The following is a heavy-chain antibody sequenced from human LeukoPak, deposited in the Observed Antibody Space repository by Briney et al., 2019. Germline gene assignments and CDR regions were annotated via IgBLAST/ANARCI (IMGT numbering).Heavy chain of an antibody. V-gene: IGHV3-30*02. CDR3: ARDLTGKYYIAY. D-gene: IGHD2-8*02. CDR1: GFTFSSFG. Sequence: GGSLRLSCAASGFTFSSFGMHWVRQAPGEGLEWVAYIGYTGTNTYYADSVKGRFTISRDNSKNTVHLQMNNLRAADTALYSCARDLTGKYYIAYWGQGTLVTVSS. J-gene: IGHJ4*02. CDR2: IGYTGTNT.